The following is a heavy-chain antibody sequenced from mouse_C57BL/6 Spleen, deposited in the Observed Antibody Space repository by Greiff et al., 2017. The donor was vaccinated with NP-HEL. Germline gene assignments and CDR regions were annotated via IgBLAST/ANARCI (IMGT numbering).Heavy chain of an antibody. CDR2: IYPGSGST. J-gene: IGHJ2*01. CDR3: ARGYDYDPYYFDY. CDR1: GYTFTSYW. V-gene: IGHV1-55*01. Sequence: QVQLQQPGAELVKPGASVKMSCKASGYTFTSYWITWVKQRPGQGLEWIGDIYPGSGSTNYTEKFKSKATLTVDTSSSTAYLQLSSLTSEDSAVYYCARGYDYDPYYFDYWGQGTTLTVSS. D-gene: IGHD2-4*01.